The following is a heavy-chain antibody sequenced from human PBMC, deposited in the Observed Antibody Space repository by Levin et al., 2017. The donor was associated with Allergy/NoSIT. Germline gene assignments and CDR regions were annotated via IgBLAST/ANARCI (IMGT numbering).Heavy chain of an antibody. CDR1: GYSFTSYW. CDR3: ARGMTAGTSGDYFDY. V-gene: IGHV5-51*01. D-gene: IGHD6-13*01. Sequence: KVSCKGSGYSFTSYWIGWVRQLPGKGLEWMGIIYPGDSDTRYSPSFQGQVTISADKSISTAYLQWSSLKASDTAMYYCARGMTAGTSGDYFDYWGQGTLVTVSS. CDR2: IYPGDSDT. J-gene: IGHJ4*02.